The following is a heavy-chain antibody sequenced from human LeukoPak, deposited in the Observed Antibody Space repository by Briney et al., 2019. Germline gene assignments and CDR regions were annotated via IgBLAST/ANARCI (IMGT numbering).Heavy chain of an antibody. J-gene: IGHJ4*02. D-gene: IGHD3-10*01. CDR3: ARVADYYGSGCYYKSGGGDFDN. CDR2: ISAYNGNT. CDR1: GYTFTSYS. Sequence: ASVKVSCKASGYTFTSYSIRWVPQAPGQGLEWMGWISAYNGNTNYAQKLQGRVTMTTDTSTSTAYTELRSLRSDDTSVYYCARVADYYGSGCYYKSGGGDFDNCGPGTLVTVSS. V-gene: IGHV1-18*01.